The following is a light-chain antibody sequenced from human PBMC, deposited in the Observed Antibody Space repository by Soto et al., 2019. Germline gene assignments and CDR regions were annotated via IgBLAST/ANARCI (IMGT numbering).Light chain of an antibody. CDR3: QQSYSTPIT. J-gene: IGKJ5*01. CDR1: QSISSY. Sequence: DIQMTQSPSSLSASVGDRVTITCRASQSISSYLNWYQQKPSKTPKLLIYAASSLQSGVPSRFSGSGSGTDFNLTISSLQPEDFATYYCQQSYSTPITFGQGTRLEIK. V-gene: IGKV1-39*01. CDR2: AAS.